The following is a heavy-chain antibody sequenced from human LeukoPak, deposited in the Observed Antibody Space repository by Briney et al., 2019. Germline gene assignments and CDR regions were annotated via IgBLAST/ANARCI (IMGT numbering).Heavy chain of an antibody. Sequence: SQTLSLTCTVSGGSISSGSYYWSWIRQPAGTGLEWIGRIYTSGSTNYNPSLKSRVTISVDTSKNQFSLKLSSVTAADTAVYYCAREVLSYYDSSGAFDYWGQGTLVTVSS. CDR1: GGSISSGSYY. CDR2: IYTSGST. J-gene: IGHJ4*02. V-gene: IGHV4-61*02. CDR3: AREVLSYYDSSGAFDY. D-gene: IGHD3-22*01.